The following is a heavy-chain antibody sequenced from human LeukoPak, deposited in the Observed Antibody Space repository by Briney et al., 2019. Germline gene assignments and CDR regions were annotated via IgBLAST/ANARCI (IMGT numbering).Heavy chain of an antibody. CDR1: GFTFSSYW. Sequence: GGSLRLSCAASGFTFSSYWMSWVRQAPGKGLEWVANIKPDGGEKYYVDSVKGRFTISRDNAKNSLYLQMNSVRAEDTGVYYFTRGHVGTYHSNYGGRGPRVTVPS. CDR2: IKPDGGEK. CDR3: TRGHVGTYHSNY. J-gene: IGHJ4*02. V-gene: IGHV3-7*01. D-gene: IGHD1-26*01.